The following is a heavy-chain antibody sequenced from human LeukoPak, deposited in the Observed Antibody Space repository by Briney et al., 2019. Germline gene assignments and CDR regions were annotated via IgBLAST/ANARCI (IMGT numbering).Heavy chain of an antibody. J-gene: IGHJ4*02. Sequence: GGSLRLSCAASGFTFSNSAMSWVRQAPGKGLEWVSTLSGSGITTYYADSVKGRFTISRDNSKNSLSLQVSSLRAEDTAVYYCAKTNGYYSDWGQGTLVTVSS. V-gene: IGHV3-23*01. CDR3: AKTNGYYSD. CDR2: LSGSGITT. D-gene: IGHD3-22*01. CDR1: GFTFSNSA.